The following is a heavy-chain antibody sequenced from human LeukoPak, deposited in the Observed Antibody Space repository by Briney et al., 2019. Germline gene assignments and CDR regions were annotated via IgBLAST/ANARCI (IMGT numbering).Heavy chain of an antibody. CDR2: INPNSGYT. D-gene: IGHD1-1*01. J-gene: IGHJ3*02. V-gene: IGHV1-2*02. Sequence: GSSVKVSCKSSVYTFAGYYIHWVRQAPGQGLEWMGWINPNSGYTHYAQKFQGRVTMTRDTSISTAYMELSRLRSDDTAVYYCARDPTTGTIRRADFDIWGQGTMVTVSS. CDR1: VYTFAGYY. CDR3: ARDPTTGTIRRADFDI.